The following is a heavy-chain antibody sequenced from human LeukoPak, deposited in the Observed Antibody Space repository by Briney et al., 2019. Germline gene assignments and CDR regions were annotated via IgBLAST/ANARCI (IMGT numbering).Heavy chain of an antibody. D-gene: IGHD6-13*01. CDR3: ARGRYSSSWANWFDP. Sequence: ASVKVSCKASGYTFTGYYMHWVRQAPGQGLEWMGWMNPNSGSTGYAQKFQGRVTITRNTSISTAYMELSSLRSEDTAVYYCARGRYSSSWANWFDPWGQGTLVTVSS. J-gene: IGHJ5*02. CDR1: GYTFTGYY. V-gene: IGHV1-8*03. CDR2: MNPNSGST.